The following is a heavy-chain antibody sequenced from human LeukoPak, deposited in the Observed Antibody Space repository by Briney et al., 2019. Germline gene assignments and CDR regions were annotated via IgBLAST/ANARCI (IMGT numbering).Heavy chain of an antibody. CDR2: ISGSGGST. D-gene: IGHD3-22*01. J-gene: IGHJ4*02. CDR1: GFTVSSNY. V-gene: IGHV3-23*01. CDR3: AKDPPLYYDSSGYYPRDFDY. Sequence: GGSLRLSCAASGFTVSSNYMSWVRQAPGKGLEWVSAISGSGGSTYYADSVKGRFTISRDNSKNTLYLQMNSLRAEDTAVYYCAKDPPLYYDSSGYYPRDFDYWGQGTLVTVSS.